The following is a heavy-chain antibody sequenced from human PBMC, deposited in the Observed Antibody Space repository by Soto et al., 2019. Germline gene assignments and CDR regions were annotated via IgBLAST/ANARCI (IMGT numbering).Heavy chain of an antibody. V-gene: IGHV4-31*03. Sequence: PSETLSLTCTVSGGSISSGGYYWSWIRQHPGKGLEWIGYIYYSGSTYYNPSLKSRVTISVDTSKNQFSLKLSSVTAADTAVYYFARDPVRKDYGDYPSFDYWGQGTLVTVSS. CDR2: IYYSGST. D-gene: IGHD4-17*01. J-gene: IGHJ4*02. CDR3: ARDPVRKDYGDYPSFDY. CDR1: GGSISSGGYY.